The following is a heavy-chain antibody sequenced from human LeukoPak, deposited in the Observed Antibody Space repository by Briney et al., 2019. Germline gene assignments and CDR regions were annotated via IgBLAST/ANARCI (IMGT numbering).Heavy chain of an antibody. Sequence: GGSLRLSCAASGFTFSSYAMSWVRQAPGKGLEWVSAISGSGGSTYYADSVKGRFTISRDNSKNTLYLQMNSLRAEDTAVYYCARGRYYDYVWGSYRLYYFDYWGQGALVTVSS. D-gene: IGHD3-16*02. V-gene: IGHV3-23*01. J-gene: IGHJ4*02. CDR2: ISGSGGST. CDR1: GFTFSSYA. CDR3: ARGRYYDYVWGSYRLYYFDY.